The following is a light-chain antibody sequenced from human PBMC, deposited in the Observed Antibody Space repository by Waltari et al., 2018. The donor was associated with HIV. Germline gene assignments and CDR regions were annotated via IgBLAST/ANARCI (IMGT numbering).Light chain of an antibody. Sequence: QSALTQPASVSGSPGQSITISCTGTISDVGGYNSVSLYQRHPGKAPKLSIYDVSKRPAGRANRFSGSKSGNRTSLTISGLQAEDEADYYGSSYTSSSTRVFGGGTTVTVL. V-gene: IGLV2-14*03. CDR3: SSYTSSSTRV. J-gene: IGLJ3*02. CDR1: ISDVGGYNS. CDR2: DVS.